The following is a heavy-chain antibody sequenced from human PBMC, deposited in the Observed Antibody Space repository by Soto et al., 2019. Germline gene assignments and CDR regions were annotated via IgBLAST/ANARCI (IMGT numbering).Heavy chain of an antibody. CDR3: AMSTVTPYVFDY. V-gene: IGHV4-59*01. J-gene: IGHJ4*02. D-gene: IGHD4-17*01. CDR2: IYNSWRT. CDR1: GGSISGYY. Sequence: QVQLQESGPGLVKPSETLSLTCIVSGGSISGYYWTWIRQSPGKVLEWIGYIYNSWRTKYNPTLKSRATISVDTAKSKFCLKVTSVTAVDAAVYYCAMSTVTPYVFDYWGQGTMVTVSS.